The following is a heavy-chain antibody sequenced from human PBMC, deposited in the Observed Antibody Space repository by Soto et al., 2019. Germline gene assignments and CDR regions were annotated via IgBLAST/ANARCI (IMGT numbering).Heavy chain of an antibody. V-gene: IGHV3-21*06. CDR2: ISSTTNYI. J-gene: IGHJ4*02. CDR1: GFLFTMYS. D-gene: IGHD3-3*01. CDR3: ARESEDLHSNFDY. Sequence: PGGSLRLSCAASGFLFTMYSMNWVRQSPGKGLEWVSSISSTTNYIYYGDSMKGRFTISRENAKNSLHLEMNSLRAEETAVYYCARESEDLHSNFDYWGQGTLVTVSS.